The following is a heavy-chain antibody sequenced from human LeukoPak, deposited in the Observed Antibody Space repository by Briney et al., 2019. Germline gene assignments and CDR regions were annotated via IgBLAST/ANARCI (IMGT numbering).Heavy chain of an antibody. D-gene: IGHD1-26*01. CDR3: AGAY. V-gene: IGHV3-23*01. Sequence: GGSLRLSCAASGFTFSNYAMSWVRQTPGKGLEWVSTISNSDAKTYYADSVKGRFTISRDNSKNTLYLQMNSLRAEDTAVYYCAGAYWGQGTLVTVSS. CDR2: ISNSDAKT. J-gene: IGHJ4*02. CDR1: GFTFSNYA.